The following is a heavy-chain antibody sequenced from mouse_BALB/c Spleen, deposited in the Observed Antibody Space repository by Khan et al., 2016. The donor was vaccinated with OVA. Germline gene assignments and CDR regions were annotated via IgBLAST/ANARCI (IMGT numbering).Heavy chain of an antibody. V-gene: IGHV14-3*02. Sequence: EVQLLESGAELVKSGATVKLSCTASGFNIKDSYMHWLKQWPEQGLEWIGRIDPPNGNTNYAPKFQGRSTISADTSSNTAYLQLSSLTSEDTAVYYGARMAGKWGQGTTVTVSS. CDR2: IDPPNGNT. J-gene: IGHJ1*01. CDR3: ARMAGK. CDR1: GFNIKDSY.